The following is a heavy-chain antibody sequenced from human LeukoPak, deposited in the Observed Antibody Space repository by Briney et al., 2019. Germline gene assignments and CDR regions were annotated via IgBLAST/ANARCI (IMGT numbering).Heavy chain of an antibody. J-gene: IGHJ5*02. CDR2: IYPSGGST. V-gene: IGHV1-46*01. CDR1: GYTFTSYY. D-gene: IGHD6-13*01. CDR3: ARVGRQGYSSSWYWFDP. Sequence: ASVKVSCKASGYTFTSYYMHWVRQAPGQGLEWMGIIYPSGGSTSYAQKFQGRVTMTRDTSTSTVYMELSSLRSEDTAVYYCARVGRQGYSSSWYWFDPWGQGTLVTVSS.